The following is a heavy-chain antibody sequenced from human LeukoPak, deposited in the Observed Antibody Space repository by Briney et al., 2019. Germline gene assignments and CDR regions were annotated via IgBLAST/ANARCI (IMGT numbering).Heavy chain of an antibody. CDR1: GFIFSGSS. D-gene: IGHD6-19*01. V-gene: IGHV3-30*02. CDR2: IRFDATNK. J-gene: IGHJ4*02. Sequence: PGGSLRLSCAASGFIFSGSSMHWVRQAPGKGLEWVSFIRFDATNKYYADSVKGRFTISRDNSNNTLYLQMNSLRAEDTAVYYCAKTARIAVAGTIDYWGQGTLVTVSS. CDR3: AKTARIAVAGTIDY.